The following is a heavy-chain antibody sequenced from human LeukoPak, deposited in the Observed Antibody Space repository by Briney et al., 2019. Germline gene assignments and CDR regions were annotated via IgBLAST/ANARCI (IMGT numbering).Heavy chain of an antibody. Sequence: GGSLRLSCAASGFTFSSYSLNWVRQAPGNGLEWVSSISSSSRYIFYADSVKGRFTISRDNAKNSLYLQMNSLRAEDTAVYYCARDRGSSFDYWGQGTLVTVSS. CDR2: ISSSSRYI. D-gene: IGHD3-10*01. V-gene: IGHV3-21*01. J-gene: IGHJ4*02. CDR1: GFTFSSYS. CDR3: ARDRGSSFDY.